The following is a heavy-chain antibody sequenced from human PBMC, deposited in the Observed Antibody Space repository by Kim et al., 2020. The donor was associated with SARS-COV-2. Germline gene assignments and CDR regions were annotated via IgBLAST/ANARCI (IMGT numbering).Heavy chain of an antibody. Sequence: SVKGRFTISRDNSKNTLYLQMNSLRAEDTAVYYCAKDRYSSGWYVDVFDYWGQGTLVTVSS. D-gene: IGHD6-19*01. CDR3: AKDRYSSGWYVDVFDY. V-gene: IGHV3-23*01. J-gene: IGHJ4*02.